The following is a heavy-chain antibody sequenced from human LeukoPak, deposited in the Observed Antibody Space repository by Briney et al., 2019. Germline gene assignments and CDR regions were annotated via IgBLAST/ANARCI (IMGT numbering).Heavy chain of an antibody. J-gene: IGHJ4*02. Sequence: SVKVSCKASGGTFSSYAISWVRQAPGQGLEWMGGIIPIFGTANYAQKFQGRVTITADESTSTAYMELSSLRSEDTAVYYCARVGRIAAAGTGVDYWGQGTLATVSS. CDR2: IIPIFGTA. D-gene: IGHD6-13*01. V-gene: IGHV1-69*01. CDR1: GGTFSSYA. CDR3: ARVGRIAAAGTGVDY.